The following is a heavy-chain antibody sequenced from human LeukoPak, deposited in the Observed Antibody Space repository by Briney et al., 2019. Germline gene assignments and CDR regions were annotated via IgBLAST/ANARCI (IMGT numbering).Heavy chain of an antibody. CDR3: ARGRGGYYDSRTNAFDI. J-gene: IGHJ3*02. D-gene: IGHD3-22*01. V-gene: IGHV4-34*01. CDR1: GGSFSGYY. CDR2: INHSGST. Sequence: SETLSLTCAVYGGSFSGYYWSWIRRPPGKGLEWIGEINHSGSTNYNPSLKSRVTISVDTSKNQFSLKLSSVTAADTAVYYCARGRGGYYDSRTNAFDIWGQGTMVTVSS.